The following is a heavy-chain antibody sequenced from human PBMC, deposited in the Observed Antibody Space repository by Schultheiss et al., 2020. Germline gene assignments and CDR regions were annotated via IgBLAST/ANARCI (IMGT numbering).Heavy chain of an antibody. CDR3: ARDRPRGMDV. CDR2: IYSGGST. J-gene: IGHJ6*02. Sequence: ETLSLTCAVYGGSFSGYYMSWVRQAPGKGLEWVSVIYSGGSTYYADSVKGRFTISRDNSKNTLYLQMNSLRAEDTAVYYCARDRPRGMDVWGQGTTVTVSS. D-gene: IGHD1-26*01. V-gene: IGHV3-53*05. CDR1: GGSFSGYY.